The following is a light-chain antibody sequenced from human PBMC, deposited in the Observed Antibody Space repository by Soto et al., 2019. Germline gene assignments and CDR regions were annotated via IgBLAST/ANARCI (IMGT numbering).Light chain of an antibody. CDR3: KHSYSLPVS. J-gene: IGKJ4*01. CDR1: QGINRN. V-gene: IGKV3-15*01. CDR2: GAS. Sequence: THSAATLSLSPGESVTFSCRASQGINRNLAWYQQKPGQAPRLLISGASTGATVIPARFSGSGSGTEFTLTIIILQSEDSAVYYSKHSYSLPVSFGGGTKVDIK.